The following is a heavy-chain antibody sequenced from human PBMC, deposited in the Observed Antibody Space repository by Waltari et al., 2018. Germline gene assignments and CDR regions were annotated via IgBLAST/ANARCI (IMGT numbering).Heavy chain of an antibody. CDR2: SYYSGST. Sequence: QVQLQESGPGLVKPSQTLSLTCTVSGGSISSHYWSWIRQPPGKGLEWIGYSYYSGSTNCNPALKGRGTISVDTSKNQFSLKLSSVTAADTAVYYCARARYCSGGSCYLGYYFDYWGQGTLVTVSS. CDR3: ARARYCSGGSCYLGYYFDY. V-gene: IGHV4-59*11. J-gene: IGHJ4*02. D-gene: IGHD2-15*01. CDR1: GGSISSHY.